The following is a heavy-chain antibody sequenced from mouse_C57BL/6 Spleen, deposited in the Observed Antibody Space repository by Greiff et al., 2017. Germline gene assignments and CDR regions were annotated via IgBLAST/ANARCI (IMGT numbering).Heavy chain of an antibody. CDR3: SYDYDGRDFDY. J-gene: IGHJ2*01. CDR2: IYPGSGST. CDR1: GYTFTSYW. V-gene: IGHV1-55*01. Sequence: QVHVKQSGAELVKPGASVKMSCKASGYTFTSYWITWVKQRPGQGLEWIGDIYPGSGSTNYNEKFKSKATLTVDTSSSTAYMQLSSLTSEDSAVYYCSYDYDGRDFDYWGQGTTLTVSS. D-gene: IGHD2-4*01.